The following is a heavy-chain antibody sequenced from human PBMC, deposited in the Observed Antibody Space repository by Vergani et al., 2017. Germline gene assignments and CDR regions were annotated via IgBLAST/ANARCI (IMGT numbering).Heavy chain of an antibody. CDR3: AKHTYGDYYYYGMDV. Sequence: EVQLLESGGGLVQPGGSLRLSCAASGFTFSSYAMSWVRQAPGKGLEWVSAISGSGGSTYYADSVKDRFTISRDNSKNTLYLQMNSLRAEDTAVYYCAKHTYGDYYYYGMDVWGQGTTVTVSS. CDR1: GFTFSSYA. J-gene: IGHJ6*02. V-gene: IGHV3-23*01. D-gene: IGHD4-17*01. CDR2: ISGSGGST.